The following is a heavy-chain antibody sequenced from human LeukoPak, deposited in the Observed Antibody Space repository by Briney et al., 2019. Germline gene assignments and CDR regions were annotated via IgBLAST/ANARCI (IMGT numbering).Heavy chain of an antibody. CDR2: IYYSGST. Sequence: KPSETLSLTCTVSGGSISSSSYYWGWLRQPPGQGLEWIGSIYYSGSTYYNPSLKSRVTISVDTSKNQFSLKLSSVTAADTALYYCARLHYSSWSFDYCGQGTLGTVSS. V-gene: IGHV4-39*01. CDR3: ARLHYSSWSFDY. CDR1: GGSISSSSYY. D-gene: IGHD6-6*01. J-gene: IGHJ4*02.